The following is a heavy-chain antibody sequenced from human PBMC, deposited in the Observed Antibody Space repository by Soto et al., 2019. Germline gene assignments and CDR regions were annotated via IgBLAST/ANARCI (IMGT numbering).Heavy chain of an antibody. CDR1: GFTFGDYA. CDR2: IRSKAYGGTT. CDR3: TRVRGSSGSLAGAFDI. D-gene: IGHD1-26*01. Sequence: GGSLRLSCTASGFTFGDYAMSWVRQAPGKGLEWVGFIRSKAYGGTTEYAASVKGRFTISRDDSKSIAYLQMNSLKTEDTAVYYCTRVRGSSGSLAGAFDIWGQGTMVTVS. J-gene: IGHJ3*02. V-gene: IGHV3-49*04.